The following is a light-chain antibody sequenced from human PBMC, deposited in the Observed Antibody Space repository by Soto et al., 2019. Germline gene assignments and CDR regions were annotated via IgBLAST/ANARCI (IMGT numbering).Light chain of an antibody. V-gene: IGKV3D-15*01. CDR1: QTVSNN. CDR2: GAS. Sequence: EIVMTQSPATLSVSPGERATLSCRASQTVSNNLAWYQQKHGQAPRLLIYGASTGATGIPARFSGSGSGTEFTLTISSLQSEDFAVYYCQQYNNWPQTFGQGTKVEIK. J-gene: IGKJ1*01. CDR3: QQYNNWPQT.